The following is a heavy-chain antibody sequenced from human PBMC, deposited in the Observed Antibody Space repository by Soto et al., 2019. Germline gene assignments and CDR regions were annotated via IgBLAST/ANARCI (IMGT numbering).Heavy chain of an antibody. D-gene: IGHD1-20*01. Sequence: QVQLVQSGAEVKKPGSSVKVSCKASGGTFSSYAISWVRQAPGQGLEWMGGIIPIFGTANYAQKFQGRVTITADKSASTAYMELSSLRSEDTAVDYWGGGGLTGAFDYWGQGTLVTVSS. CDR1: GGTFSSYA. CDR3: GGGGLTGAFDY. V-gene: IGHV1-69*06. CDR2: IIPIFGTA. J-gene: IGHJ4*02.